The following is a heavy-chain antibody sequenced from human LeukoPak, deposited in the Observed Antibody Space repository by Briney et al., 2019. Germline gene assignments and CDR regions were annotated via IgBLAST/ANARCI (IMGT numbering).Heavy chain of an antibody. J-gene: IGHJ4*02. CDR3: ARDCTSFSCPLFDY. Sequence: SETLSLTCTASGGSISSHYWSWIRQPAGKGLEWIGRIYTGGSTNYNPSLGSRVTMSIDTSKNQFSLKLSSVTAADTAVYYCARDCTSFSCPLFDYWGQGTLVTVSS. CDR2: IYTGGST. D-gene: IGHD2-2*01. V-gene: IGHV4-4*07. CDR1: GGSISSHY.